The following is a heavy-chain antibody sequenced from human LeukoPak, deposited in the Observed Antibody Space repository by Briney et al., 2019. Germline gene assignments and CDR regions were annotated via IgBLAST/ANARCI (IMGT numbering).Heavy chain of an antibody. D-gene: IGHD5-24*01. CDR3: ASGKRWLQSEDAFDI. Sequence: GGSLRLSCAASGFTFTNAWMSWVRQAPGKGLEWVGRIKSKTDGGTTDYAAPVRGRFTISRDNSKNTLYLQMNSLRAEDTAVYYCASGKRWLQSEDAFDIWGQGTMVTVSS. J-gene: IGHJ3*02. CDR2: IKSKTDGGTT. V-gene: IGHV3-15*01. CDR1: GFTFTNAW.